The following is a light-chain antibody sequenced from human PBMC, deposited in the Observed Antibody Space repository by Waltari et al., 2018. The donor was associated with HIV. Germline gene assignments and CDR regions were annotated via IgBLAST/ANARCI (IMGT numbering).Light chain of an antibody. V-gene: IGLV1-40*01. Sequence: QSVLTQPPSVSRAPGQRVTISCTGSSSNIGAGYDVHWYQQFPGTAPKVLIYGNTYRPSGVPDRFSGSKSGSSASLLITGLQAEDDADYYCQSYDISLSGWVFGGGTKLTVL. CDR2: GNT. J-gene: IGLJ3*02. CDR3: QSYDISLSGWV. CDR1: SSNIGAGYD.